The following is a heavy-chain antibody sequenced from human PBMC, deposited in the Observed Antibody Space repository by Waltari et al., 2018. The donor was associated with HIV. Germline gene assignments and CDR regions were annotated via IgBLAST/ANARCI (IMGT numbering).Heavy chain of an antibody. D-gene: IGHD6-13*01. J-gene: IGHJ5*02. CDR3: ARGAAGAGWFDP. CDR1: GGSISTYY. V-gene: IGHV4-59*01. CDR2: IFYSGDT. Sequence: QVQLQQSGPGLVKPSETLSLTCTVSGGSISTYYWSWIRQSPEKGLEWIGHIFYSGDTNYNPSLRSRVTISVDTSRNQFSLNLRSVIAADTAIYYCARGAAGAGWFDPWGQGTLVSVSS.